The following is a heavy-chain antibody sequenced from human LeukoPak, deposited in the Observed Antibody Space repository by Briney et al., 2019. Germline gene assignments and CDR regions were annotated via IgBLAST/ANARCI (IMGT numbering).Heavy chain of an antibody. V-gene: IGHV3-48*03. Sequence: GGSLRLSCAASGFTFSSYEMNWVRQAPGKGLEWVSYISSSGSTIYYADSVKGRFTISRDNAKNTLYLQMNSLRAEDTAAYYCARVLISGTTLGYWGQGTLVTVSS. CDR1: GFTFSSYE. J-gene: IGHJ4*02. CDR2: ISSSGSTI. D-gene: IGHD1-7*01. CDR3: ARVLISGTTLGY.